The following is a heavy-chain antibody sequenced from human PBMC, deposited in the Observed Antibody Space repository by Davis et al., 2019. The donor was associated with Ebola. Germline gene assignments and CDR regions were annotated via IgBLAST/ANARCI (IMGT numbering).Heavy chain of an antibody. Sequence: PGGSLRLSCAASGFSFSDYAMNWVRQAPGKGLEWVAVITYDGRKKYHADSVKGRFTISRDNFKNTVYLQMNSLRDEDTAVYYCARDSSFGSTSLHYFDYWGQGTLVTVSS. J-gene: IGHJ4*02. CDR2: ITYDGRKK. CDR1: GFSFSDYA. V-gene: IGHV3-30*04. CDR3: ARDSSFGSTSLHYFDY. D-gene: IGHD3-3*01.